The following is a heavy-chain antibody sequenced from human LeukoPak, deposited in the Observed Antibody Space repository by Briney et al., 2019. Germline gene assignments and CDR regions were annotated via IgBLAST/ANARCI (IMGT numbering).Heavy chain of an antibody. CDR1: GGSISSYY. J-gene: IGHJ4*02. CDR3: AGGGQYSSGWYVDY. CDR2: IYYSGST. Sequence: SETLSLTCTVSGGSISSYYWSWIRQPPGKGLEWIGYIYYSGSTNYNPSLKSRVTISVDTSKNQFSLKLSSVTAADPAVYYCAGGGQYSSGWYVDYWGQGTLVTVSS. D-gene: IGHD6-19*01. V-gene: IGHV4-59*01.